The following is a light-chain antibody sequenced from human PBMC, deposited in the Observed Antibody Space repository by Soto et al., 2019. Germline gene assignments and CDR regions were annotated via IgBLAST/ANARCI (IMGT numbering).Light chain of an antibody. CDR3: QHLNSYPPYT. Sequence: DIPLTQSPSFLSASVGDRVTITCRASQGISSYLAWYQQKPGKAPKLLIYAASTLQSGVPSRFRGSGSGTEFTLTISSLQPEDFATYYCQHLNSYPPYTFGQGTKLEIK. CDR2: AAS. V-gene: IGKV1-9*01. J-gene: IGKJ2*01. CDR1: QGISSY.